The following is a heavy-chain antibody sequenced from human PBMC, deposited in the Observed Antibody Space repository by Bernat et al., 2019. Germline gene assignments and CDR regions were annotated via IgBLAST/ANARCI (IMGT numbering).Heavy chain of an antibody. CDR2: ISGRGGST. D-gene: IGHD5-12*01. CDR1: GFTFSSYA. V-gene: IGHV3-23*01. Sequence: EVQLLESGGGLVQPGGSLRLSCAASGFTFSSYAMSWVRQAPGKGLEWVSAISGRGGSTYYADSVKGPFTISRDNSKTTLYLQMNSLRAEDTAVYYCAKDLTGGYGPLIPSQVSPLDYWGQGTLVTVSS. CDR3: AKDLTGGYGPLIPSQVSPLDY. J-gene: IGHJ4*02.